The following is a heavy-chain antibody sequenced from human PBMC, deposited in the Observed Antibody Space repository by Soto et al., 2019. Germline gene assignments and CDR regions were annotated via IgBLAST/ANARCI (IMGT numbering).Heavy chain of an antibody. V-gene: IGHV3-53*02. D-gene: IGHD3-16*01. CDR3: ARDRGNYGMDV. J-gene: IGHJ6*02. CDR2: IYSDGDT. CDR1: GFTVSSNY. Sequence: EVQLVETGGGLIQPGGSLRLSCAASGFTVSSNYMSWVRQAPGKGLECVSIIYSDGDTYYADSVKGRFTISRDNSKNTLYLQMHSLRAEDTAVYYCARDRGNYGMDVWGQGTTVTVSS.